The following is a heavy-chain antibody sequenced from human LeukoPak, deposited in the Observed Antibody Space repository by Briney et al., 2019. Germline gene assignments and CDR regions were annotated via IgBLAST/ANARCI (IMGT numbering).Heavy chain of an antibody. CDR3: ARAREYYYDSSGPPLGAFDI. CDR2: ISAYNGNT. J-gene: IGHJ3*02. Sequence: ASVKVSCKASGYTFTSYGISWVRQAPGQGLEWMGWISAYNGNTNYAQKFQGRVTVTADESTSTAYMELSSLRSEDTAVYYCARAREYYYDSSGPPLGAFDIWGQGTMVTVSS. D-gene: IGHD3-22*01. V-gene: IGHV1-18*01. CDR1: GYTFTSYG.